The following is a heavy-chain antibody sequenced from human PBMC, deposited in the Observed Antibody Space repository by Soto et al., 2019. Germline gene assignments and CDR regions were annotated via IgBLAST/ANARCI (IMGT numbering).Heavy chain of an antibody. CDR3: ENDSRIVVVTAPYDY. V-gene: IGHV3-30*18. CDR1: GFTFSSYG. CDR2: ISYDGSNK. J-gene: IGHJ4*02. Sequence: QVQLVESGGGVVQPGRSLRLSCAASGFTFSSYGMHWVRQAPGKGLEWVAVISYDGSNKYYADSVKGRFTISRDNSKNTLYMQMNSLRADYTAVYYCENDSRIVVVTAPYDYWGQGPLVTVSS. D-gene: IGHD2-21*02.